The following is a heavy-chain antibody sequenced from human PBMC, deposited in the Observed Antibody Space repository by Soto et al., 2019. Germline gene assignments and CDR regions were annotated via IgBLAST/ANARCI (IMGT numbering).Heavy chain of an antibody. Sequence: QITLKESGPTLVKPTQTLTLTCTFSAFSLSTSGAGVGWIRQPPGKALEWLTFIYWDDDKRYSPSLKSRHTNTKDTFKTQVVLTMTNMDPLDTATYYCARLVAAGITYYFDSWGQGTLVTVSS. CDR1: AFSLSTSGAG. V-gene: IGHV2-5*02. CDR3: ARLVAAGITYYFDS. J-gene: IGHJ4*02. CDR2: IYWDDDK. D-gene: IGHD2-21*01.